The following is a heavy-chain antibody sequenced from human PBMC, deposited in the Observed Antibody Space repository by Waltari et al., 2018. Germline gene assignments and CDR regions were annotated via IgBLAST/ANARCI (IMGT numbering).Heavy chain of an antibody. Sequence: QVQLQESGPGLVKPSETLSLTCTVSGGSIISYYWSWIRQPPGKGLEWIGYIYYSGSTNYNPSLKSRVTISVDTSKNQFSLKLSSVTAADTAVYYCARSYYDFWGGYYFDYWGQGTLVTVSS. CDR1: GGSIISYY. D-gene: IGHD3-3*01. CDR2: IYYSGST. CDR3: ARSYYDFWGGYYFDY. V-gene: IGHV4-59*08. J-gene: IGHJ4*02.